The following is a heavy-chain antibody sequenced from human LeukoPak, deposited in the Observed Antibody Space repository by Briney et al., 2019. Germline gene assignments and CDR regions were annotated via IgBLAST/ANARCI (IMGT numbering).Heavy chain of an antibody. CDR2: IFYSGHS. CDR3: ARIDPLGFFDQ. J-gene: IGHJ4*02. Sequence: PSETLSLACSVSGGFSSRYYWSWVRQPLGKGLEWLGHIFYSGHSNYNASLTSRIRMSVDTSKAQFSLELASVTAADTAVYCCARIDPLGFFDQWGPGILVTVSS. D-gene: IGHD6-25*01. CDR1: GGFSSRYY. V-gene: IGHV4-59*12.